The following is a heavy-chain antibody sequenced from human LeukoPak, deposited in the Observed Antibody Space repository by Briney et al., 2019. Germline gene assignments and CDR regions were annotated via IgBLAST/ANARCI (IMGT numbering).Heavy chain of an antibody. CDR2: INSKTDGGTT. D-gene: IGHD2-2*01. Sequence: PGGSLRLSCAASGFTFSNAWMSWVRQAPGKRLEWVGRINSKTDGGTTDYAAPVKGRFTISRDDSKNTLYLQMNSLKTEDTAVYYCTTTGGFYCSSTSCDDYWGQGTLVTVSS. V-gene: IGHV3-15*01. J-gene: IGHJ4*02. CDR1: GFTFSNAW. CDR3: TTTGGFYCSSTSCDDY.